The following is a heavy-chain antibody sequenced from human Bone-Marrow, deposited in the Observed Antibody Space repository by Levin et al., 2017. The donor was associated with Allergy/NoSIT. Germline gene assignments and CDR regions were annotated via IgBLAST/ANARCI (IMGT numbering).Heavy chain of an antibody. CDR1: GGSISGYY. D-gene: IGHD3-16*01. V-gene: IGHV4-59*01. J-gene: IGHJ6*02. CDR2: VYYSGNT. CDR3: ARVGGSSYYYYGMDV. Sequence: PSETLSLTCTVSGGSISGYYWSWIRQAPGKGLEWIGHVYYSGNTNYNPSLKSRVTISVDMPKNQFSLKLSSVTAADTAVYYCARVGGSSYYYYGMDVWGQGTTVTVSS.